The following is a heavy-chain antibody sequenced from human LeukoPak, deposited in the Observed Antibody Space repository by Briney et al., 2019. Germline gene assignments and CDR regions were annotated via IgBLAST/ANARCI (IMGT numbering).Heavy chain of an antibody. CDR1: GYTFTGYY. J-gene: IGHJ6*02. CDR3: ARDFRFEVYYYYYGMDV. D-gene: IGHD3-10*01. V-gene: IGHV1-2*02. Sequence: ASVKVSCKASGYTFTGYYMHWVRQAPGQGLEWMGWINPNSGGTNYAQKFQGRVTMTRDTSISTAYMELSRLRSDDTAVYYCARDFRFEVYYYYYGMDVWGQGTTVTVSS. CDR2: INPNSGGT.